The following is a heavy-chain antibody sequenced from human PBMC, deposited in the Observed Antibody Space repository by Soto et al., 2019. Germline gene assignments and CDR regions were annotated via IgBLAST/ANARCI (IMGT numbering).Heavy chain of an antibody. CDR1: GYTFTSYS. V-gene: IGHV1-18*01. CDR3: ARDLAAAGPFDY. CDR2: INPYNGNT. J-gene: IGHJ4*02. D-gene: IGHD6-13*01. Sequence: QVQLVQSGAEVKKPGASVKVSCKASGYTFTSYSISWVRQAPGQGHEWMGWINPYNGNTNYAQKLQGRVTMTTDTSTSTAYMELRSLRSDDTAVYYCARDLAAAGPFDYWGQGTLVTVSS.